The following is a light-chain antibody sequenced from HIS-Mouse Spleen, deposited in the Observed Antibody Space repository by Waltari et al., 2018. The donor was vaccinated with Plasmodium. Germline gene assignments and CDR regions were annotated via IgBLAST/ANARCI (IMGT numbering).Light chain of an antibody. CDR3: SSYAGSNNVV. CDR1: SRDGGGYNY. Sequence: QSALTQPPSAPGSPGQSVTIPCTGTSRDGGGYNYVSWYQQHPRTAPKLMIYEVSKRPSGVPDRFSGSKSGNTASLTVSGLQAEDEADYYCSSYAGSNNVVFGGGTKLTVL. V-gene: IGLV2-8*01. CDR2: EVS. J-gene: IGLJ2*01.